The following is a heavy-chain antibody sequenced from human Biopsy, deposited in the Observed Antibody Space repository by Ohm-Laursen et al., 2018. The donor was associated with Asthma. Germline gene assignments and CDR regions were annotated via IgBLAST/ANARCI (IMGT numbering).Heavy chain of an antibody. Sequence: GSLRLSCSASGFTFSDYYMSWIRQAPGKGLEWVSYISSSGGTIYYADSVKGRFTISRDNAQNSLFLQMTSLGAEDTAVYYCASEYTVATCPLAYWGQGALVTVSS. CDR1: GFTFSDYY. CDR2: ISSSGGTI. D-gene: IGHD5/OR15-5a*01. J-gene: IGHJ4*02. V-gene: IGHV3-11*01. CDR3: ASEYTVATCPLAY.